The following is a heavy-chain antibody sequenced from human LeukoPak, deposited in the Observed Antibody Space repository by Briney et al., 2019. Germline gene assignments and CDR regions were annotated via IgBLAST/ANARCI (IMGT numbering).Heavy chain of an antibody. V-gene: IGHV3-74*03. Sequence: GGSLRLSCAASGFTFSPFWMHWVRQAPGKGLVWVSRINNDGSNTMYADSVKGRFTISRDNAKNTLYLQMNSLRAEDTAVYYCARDGYCSSTSCYYFDYWGQGTLVTVSS. CDR1: GFTFSPFW. CDR3: ARDGYCSSTSCYYFDY. J-gene: IGHJ4*02. CDR2: INNDGSNT. D-gene: IGHD2-2*01.